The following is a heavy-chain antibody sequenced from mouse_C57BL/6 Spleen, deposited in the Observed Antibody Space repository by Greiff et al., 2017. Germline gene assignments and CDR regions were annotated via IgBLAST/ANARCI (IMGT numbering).Heavy chain of an antibody. CDR1: GYSFTGYF. D-gene: IGHD2-2*01. J-gene: IGHJ4*01. CDR3: AREGYEDYAMDY. CDR2: INPYNGDT. Sequence: EVKLVESGPELVKPGDSVKISCKASGYSFTGYFMNWVMQSHGKSLEWIGRINPYNGDTFYNQKFKGKATLTVDKSSSTAHMELRSLTSEDSAVYDCAREGYEDYAMDYWGQGTSVTVSS. V-gene: IGHV1-20*01.